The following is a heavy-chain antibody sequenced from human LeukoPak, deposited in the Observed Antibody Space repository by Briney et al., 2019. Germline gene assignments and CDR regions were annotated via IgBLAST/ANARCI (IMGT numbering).Heavy chain of an antibody. D-gene: IGHD3-10*01. CDR2: IYTSGST. J-gene: IGHJ4*02. Sequence: SETLSLTCTVSGGSISSGSYYWSWIRQPAGKGLEWIGRIYTSGSTNYNPSLKSRVTISVDTSKNQFSLKLSSVTAADAAVYYCARGGGIDGFDYWGQGTLVTVSS. CDR1: GGSISSGSYY. CDR3: ARGGGIDGFDY. V-gene: IGHV4-61*02.